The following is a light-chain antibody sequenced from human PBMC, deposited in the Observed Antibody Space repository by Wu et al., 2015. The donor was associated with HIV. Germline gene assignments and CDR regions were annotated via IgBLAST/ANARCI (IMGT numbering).Light chain of an antibody. J-gene: IGKJ2*01. V-gene: IGKV1-17*03. CDR1: QGINND. CDR2: GAS. Sequence: DIQMTQSPSAMSASVGDRVTITCRASQGINNDLAWFQQKPGKVPKRLIYGASNLESGVPSRFSGSGSGIEFTLTISSLQPEDFATYYCLQHNGYPRRGVTFGQGTKLEIK. CDR3: LQHNGYPRRGVT.